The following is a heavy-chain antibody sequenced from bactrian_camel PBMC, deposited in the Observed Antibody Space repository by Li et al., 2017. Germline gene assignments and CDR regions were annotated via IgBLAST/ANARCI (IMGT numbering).Heavy chain of an antibody. J-gene: IGHJ6*01. CDR3: AASEDCSGGYVRSNWDFGY. V-gene: IGHV3S53*01. CDR1: GYNYKRYC. Sequence: VQLVESGGGSVQAGGSLTLACVVSGYNYKRYCMGWYRQAPGKEREGVAAIDSDGSTSYADSVKGRFAISKDSAKNTLYLQMDSLKPEDTAMYYCAASEDCSGGYVRSNWDFGYLGRGTQVTVS. D-gene: IGHD2*01. CDR2: IDSDGST.